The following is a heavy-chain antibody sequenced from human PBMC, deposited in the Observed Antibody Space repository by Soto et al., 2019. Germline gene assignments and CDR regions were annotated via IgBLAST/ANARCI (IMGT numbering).Heavy chain of an antibody. D-gene: IGHD5-18*01. V-gene: IGHV5-51*01. CDR2: IYPGDSDT. J-gene: IGHJ6*02. CDR3: ARHYDGYRYGYGMDV. CDR1: GYSFTSYW. Sequence: PGESLKISCKGSGYSFTSYWIGWVRQMPGKGLEWMGIIYPGDSDTRYSPSFQGQVTISADKSISTAYLQWSSLKASDTAMYYCARHYDGYRYGYGMDVGGQGTTVTVPS.